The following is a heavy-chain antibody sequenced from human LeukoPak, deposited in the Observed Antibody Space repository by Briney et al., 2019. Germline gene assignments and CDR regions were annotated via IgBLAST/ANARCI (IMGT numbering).Heavy chain of an antibody. V-gene: IGHV3-15*01. CDR1: GFTFSNAW. Sequence: GGSLRLSCAASGFTFSNAWMSWVRQAPGKGLELVGRIKSKTDGGTSDYAAPVKGIITISSDDSKNTLYLQMNSLKTENTAVYYCTTDTSSTTGTAYYYYYYGMDVWGKGTTVTASP. CDR3: TTDTSSTTGTAYYYYYYGMDV. J-gene: IGHJ6*04. D-gene: IGHD1-1*01. CDR2: IKSKTDGGTS.